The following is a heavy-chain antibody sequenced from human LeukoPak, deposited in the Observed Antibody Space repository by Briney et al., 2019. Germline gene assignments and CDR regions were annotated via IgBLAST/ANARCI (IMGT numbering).Heavy chain of an antibody. CDR2: ISGSGGST. Sequence: GGSLRLSCAASGFTFSSYAMSWVRQAPGKGLEWVSAISGSGGSTYYADSVKGRFTISRDNSKNTLYLQMNSLRAEDTAVYYCAKIGSPYCSSTSCPGWFDPWGQGTLVTVSS. J-gene: IGHJ5*02. CDR1: GFTFSSYA. V-gene: IGHV3-23*01. CDR3: AKIGSPYCSSTSCPGWFDP. D-gene: IGHD2-2*01.